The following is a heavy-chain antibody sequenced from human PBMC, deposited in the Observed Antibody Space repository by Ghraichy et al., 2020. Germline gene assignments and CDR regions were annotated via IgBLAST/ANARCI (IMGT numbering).Heavy chain of an antibody. Sequence: SETLSRTCTVSGASITPYHWSWIRQPPGKGLEWIGYIYYIGSTNYNPSLKSRVTMSVDRSKNHFSLKLTSVTAADTAVYYCARDRTGFDPWGQGTLVTVSS. V-gene: IGHV4-59*01. J-gene: IGHJ5*02. CDR3: ARDRTGFDP. CDR1: GASITPYH. CDR2: IYYIGST.